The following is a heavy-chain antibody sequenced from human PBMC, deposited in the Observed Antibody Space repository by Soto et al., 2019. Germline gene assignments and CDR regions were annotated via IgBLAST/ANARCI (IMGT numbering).Heavy chain of an antibody. CDR3: ARRAFGSSRSFDI. J-gene: IGHJ3*02. CDR2: ISDSGGLT. D-gene: IGHD6-6*01. CDR1: GFAFSSHP. V-gene: IGHV3-23*01. Sequence: GGSLRLSCAASGFAFSSHPMSWVRQAPERGLEWVSGISDSGGLTYNADSVKGRFTISRDNSKNTLYLQMNSLRAEDTALYYCARRAFGSSRSFDIWGQGTMVTVSS.